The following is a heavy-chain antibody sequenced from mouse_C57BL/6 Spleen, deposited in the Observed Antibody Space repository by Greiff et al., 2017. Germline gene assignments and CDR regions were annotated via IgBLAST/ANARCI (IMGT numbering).Heavy chain of an antibody. CDR3: ARSECNYVHFAY. D-gene: IGHD2-1*01. CDR2: IYPGDGDT. CDR1: GYAFSSYW. V-gene: IGHV1-80*01. Sequence: QVQLQQSGAELVKPGASVKISCKASGYAFSSYWMNWVKQRPGKGLEWIGQIYPGDGDTNYNGKFKGKATLTADKSSSTAYMQLSSLTSEDSAVYFCARSECNYVHFAYWGQGTLVTVSA. J-gene: IGHJ3*01.